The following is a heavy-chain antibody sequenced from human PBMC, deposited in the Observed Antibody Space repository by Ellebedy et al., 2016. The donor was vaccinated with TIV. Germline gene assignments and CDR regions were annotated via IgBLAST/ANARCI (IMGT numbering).Heavy chain of an antibody. CDR1: GFTFSSYG. D-gene: IGHD6-19*01. J-gene: IGHJ4*02. Sequence: PGGSLRLSCAASGFTFSSYGMHWVRQAPGKGLEWVAAIWYDGSNKYYADSVKGRFTISRDNSMNTLYLQMNSLRAEDTAVYYCARDQGSGRGAFDYWGQGTPVTVSS. CDR2: IWYDGSNK. CDR3: ARDQGSGRGAFDY. V-gene: IGHV3-33*01.